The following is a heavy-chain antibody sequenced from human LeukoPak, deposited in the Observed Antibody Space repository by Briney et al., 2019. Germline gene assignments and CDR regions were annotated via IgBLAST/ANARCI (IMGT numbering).Heavy chain of an antibody. CDR1: GFTFSSYG. CDR2: ISYDGSNK. Sequence: GGSLRLSCAASGFTFSSYGMHWVRQAPGKGLEWVAVISYDGSNKYYADSVKGRFTISRDNSKNTLYLEMNSLRAEDTAVYYCAKGAFPRGCLDYWGQGTLVTVSS. V-gene: IGHV3-30*18. J-gene: IGHJ4*02. CDR3: AKGAFPRGCLDY. D-gene: IGHD3-10*01.